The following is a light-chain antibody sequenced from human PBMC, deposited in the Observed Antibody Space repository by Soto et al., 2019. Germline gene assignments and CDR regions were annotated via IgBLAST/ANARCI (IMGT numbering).Light chain of an antibody. Sequence: QSVLTQPPSASGTPGQRATLSCSGGASNIGSNSVTWYQQLPGTAPKLVLFGNNQRPSGVPDRISGSRSGTSASLAISGLQSEDAADYYCAAWDDSLNGVLFGGGTKLTVL. J-gene: IGLJ2*01. CDR3: AAWDDSLNGVL. CDR2: GNN. V-gene: IGLV1-44*01. CDR1: ASNIGSNS.